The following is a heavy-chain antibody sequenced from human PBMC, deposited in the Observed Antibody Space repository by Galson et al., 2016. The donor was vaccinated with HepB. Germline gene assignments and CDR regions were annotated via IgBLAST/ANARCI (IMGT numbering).Heavy chain of an antibody. J-gene: IGHJ5*02. V-gene: IGHV3-23*01. Sequence: SLRLSCAASGFTFRTCVMRWVRQAPGKGPEWISRISTRGDETHYADSVKGRFTISRDNSKNMLYLEMNSLRVEDTARYYCATFFQGWLPWGQGTLVTVSS. CDR1: GFTFRTCV. CDR3: ATFFQGWLP. CDR2: ISTRGDET. D-gene: IGHD5-24*01.